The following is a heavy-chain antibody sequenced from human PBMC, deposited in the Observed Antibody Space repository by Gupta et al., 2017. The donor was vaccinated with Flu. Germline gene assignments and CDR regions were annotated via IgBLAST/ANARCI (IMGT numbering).Heavy chain of an antibody. CDR2: IWYDGSNK. CDR3: ARDGVTTVTTFNPLYGMDV. J-gene: IGHJ6*02. Sequence: QVQLVESGGGVVQPGRSLRLSCAASGFTFSSYGMHWVRQAPGKGLEWVAVIWYDGSNKYYADSVKGRFTISRDNSKNTLYLQMNSLRAEDTAVYYCARDGVTTVTTFNPLYGMDVWGQRTTVTVSS. V-gene: IGHV3-33*01. CDR1: GFTFSSYG. D-gene: IGHD4-17*01.